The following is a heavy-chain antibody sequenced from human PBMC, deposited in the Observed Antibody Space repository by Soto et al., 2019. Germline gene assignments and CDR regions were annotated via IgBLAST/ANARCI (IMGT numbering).Heavy chain of an antibody. V-gene: IGHV4-39*01. CDR3: ARRKQQLVSPWFDP. CDR2: IYYSGST. Sequence: SETLSLTCTVSGVSISSSSYYWGWIRQPPGKGLEWIGSIYYSGSTYYNPSLKSRVTISVDTSKNQFSLKLSSVTAADTAVYYCARRKQQLVSPWFDPWGQGTLVTVSS. D-gene: IGHD6-13*01. CDR1: GVSISSSSYY. J-gene: IGHJ5*02.